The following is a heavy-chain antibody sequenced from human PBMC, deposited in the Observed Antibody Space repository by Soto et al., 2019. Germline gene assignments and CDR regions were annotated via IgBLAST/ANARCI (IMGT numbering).Heavy chain of an antibody. J-gene: IGHJ4*02. CDR3: AAPPNRDAYNYGY. Sequence: ASGKVACKASGYTFTSYAMHWVRQAPGQRLEWMGWINVYNGNTKYAQKVQGRVTMTTDTSTSTAYMELSSLRSEDTAVYYCAAPPNRDAYNYGYWGQGTLVTVSS. V-gene: IGHV1-3*01. CDR1: GYTFTSYA. CDR2: INVYNGNT. D-gene: IGHD5-12*01.